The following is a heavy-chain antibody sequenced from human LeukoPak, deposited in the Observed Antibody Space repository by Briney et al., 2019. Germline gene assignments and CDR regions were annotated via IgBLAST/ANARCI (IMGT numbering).Heavy chain of an antibody. CDR3: ARPRYSYAMYYFDY. Sequence: GESLKISCKGSGYSFTSYWIGWVRQMPGEGLEWIGIIYPGDSATRYSPSFQGQVTISADKSISTAYLQWSSLKASDTAMYYCARPRYSYAMYYFDYWGQGTLVTVSS. CDR2: IYPGDSAT. V-gene: IGHV5-51*01. J-gene: IGHJ4*02. D-gene: IGHD5-18*01. CDR1: GYSFTSYW.